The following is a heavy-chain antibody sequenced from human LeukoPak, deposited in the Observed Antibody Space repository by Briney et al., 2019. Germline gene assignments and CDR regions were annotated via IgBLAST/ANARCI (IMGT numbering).Heavy chain of an antibody. CDR3: AASITMFDY. D-gene: IGHD3-10*01. Sequence: GGSLRLSCAASGFAFSRYWMSWVRQAPGKGLEWVANLREDGTVRYYVVSVKSRFTISRDNAKNSLYLQMNSLRAEDTAVYYCAASITMFDYWGQGTLVTVSS. CDR2: LREDGTVR. V-gene: IGHV3-7*02. J-gene: IGHJ4*02. CDR1: GFAFSRYW.